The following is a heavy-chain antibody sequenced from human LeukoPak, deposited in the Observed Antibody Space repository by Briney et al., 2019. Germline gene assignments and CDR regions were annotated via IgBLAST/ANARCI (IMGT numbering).Heavy chain of an antibody. V-gene: IGHV5-51*01. J-gene: IGHJ4*02. D-gene: IGHD3-10*01. CDR1: GCAFTSYW. Sequence: GESLKISCKASGCAFTSYWIGWVRQMPGKGLEWMGIIYPGDSDTRYSPYFQGQITISADKSISTAYLQWSSLKASDTAMYYCARESYYYGSGSSQRRPFDYWGQGTLVTVSS. CDR3: ARESYYYGSGSSQRRPFDY. CDR2: IYPGDSDT.